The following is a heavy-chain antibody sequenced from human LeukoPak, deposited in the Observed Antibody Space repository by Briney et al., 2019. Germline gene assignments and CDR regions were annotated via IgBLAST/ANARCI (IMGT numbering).Heavy chain of an antibody. CDR1: GCTFSSYA. CDR3: AKDVGGATPYDY. CDR2: ISGSGGST. J-gene: IGHJ4*02. V-gene: IGHV3-23*01. Sequence: SGGSLRLSCADSGCTFSSYAMSWVRQAPGKGLEWVSAISGSGGSTYYADSVKGRFTISRDTSKNTLYLQMNSLRAEDTAVYCCAKDVGGATPYDYWGQGTLVTVSS. D-gene: IGHD1-26*01.